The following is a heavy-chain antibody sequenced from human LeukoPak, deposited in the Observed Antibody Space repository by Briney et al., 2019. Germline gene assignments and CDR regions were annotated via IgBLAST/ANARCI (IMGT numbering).Heavy chain of an antibody. CDR1: GGTFTSYA. CDR3: ARAPPDDAFDI. J-gene: IGHJ3*02. Sequence: SVKVSCKASGGTFTSYAISWLRQAPGQGLEWMGGIIPIFGTANYAQKFQGRVTITTDESTSTAYMEPSSQRSEDTAVYYCARAPPDDAFDIWGQGTMVTVSS. V-gene: IGHV1-69*05. CDR2: IIPIFGTA.